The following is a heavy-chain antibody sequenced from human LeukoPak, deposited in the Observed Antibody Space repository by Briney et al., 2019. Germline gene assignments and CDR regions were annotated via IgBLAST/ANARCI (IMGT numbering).Heavy chain of an antibody. CDR3: ARAPLGGPTEY. CDR1: GGSFSGYY. V-gene: IGHV4-34*01. D-gene: IGHD1-14*01. CDR2: INHSGST. Sequence: SSETLSLTCAVYGGSFSGYYWSWIRQPPGKGLEWTGEINHSGSTNYNPSLKSRVTISVDTSKNQFSLKLSSVTAADTAVYYCARAPLGGPTEYWGQGTLVTVSS. J-gene: IGHJ4*02.